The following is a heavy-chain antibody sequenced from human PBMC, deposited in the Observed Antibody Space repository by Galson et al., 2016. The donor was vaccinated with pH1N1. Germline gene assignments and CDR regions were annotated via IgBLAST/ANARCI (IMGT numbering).Heavy chain of an antibody. V-gene: IGHV3-23*01. CDR1: GFTFSSYA. CDR2: ISGGGGST. D-gene: IGHD3-22*01. CDR3: AKNDSSGFSYPRRFDY. J-gene: IGHJ4*02. Sequence: SLRLSCAASGFTFSSYAMSWVRQAPGKGLEWVSAISGGGGSTSYADSVKGRFTISRDNSKTTLYLQMNSLKAEDTAVYYCAKNDSSGFSYPRRFDYWGQGALVTVSS.